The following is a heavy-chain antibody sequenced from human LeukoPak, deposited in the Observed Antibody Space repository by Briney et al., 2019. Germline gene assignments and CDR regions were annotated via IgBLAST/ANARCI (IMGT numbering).Heavy chain of an antibody. CDR3: AKGSTYSVGY. D-gene: IGHD4-11*01. CDR1: GFSFSSYG. J-gene: IGHJ4*02. Sequence: GGSLRLSCAASGFSFSSYGMHWVRQVPGKGLEWVSFIRYDGSNKYYVESVKGRFTISKDSSKNTLYLQMNSLTNEDTAMYYCAKGSTYSVGYWGQGTLVTVSS. V-gene: IGHV3-30*02. CDR2: IRYDGSNK.